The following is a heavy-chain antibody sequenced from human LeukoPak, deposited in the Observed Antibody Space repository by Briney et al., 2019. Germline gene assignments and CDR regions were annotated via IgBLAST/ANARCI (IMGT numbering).Heavy chain of an antibody. V-gene: IGHV1-69*06. J-gene: IGHJ3*02. CDR3: ARAYDSSDAFDI. D-gene: IGHD3-22*01. Sequence: SVTVSCKASGGTFSSYAISWVRQAPGQGLEWMGRIIPIFGTANYAQKFQGRVTITADKSTSTAYMELSSLRSEDTAVYYCARAYDSSDAFDIWGQGTMVTVSS. CDR2: IIPIFGTA. CDR1: GGTFSSYA.